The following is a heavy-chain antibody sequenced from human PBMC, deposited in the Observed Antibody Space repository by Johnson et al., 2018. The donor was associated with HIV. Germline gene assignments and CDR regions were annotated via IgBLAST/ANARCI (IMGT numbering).Heavy chain of an antibody. CDR2: IGTAGDT. Sequence: VHLVESGGGLVQPGGSLRLSCAASGFTFSSYDMHWVRQATGKGLEWVSAIGTAGDTYYPGSVKGRFTISRENAKNSLYLQMNSLRAGDTAVYYCARGGSRTTIFGVDINLGGFDIWGQGTRVTVSS. CDR1: GFTFSSYD. J-gene: IGHJ3*02. CDR3: ARGGSRTTIFGVDINLGGFDI. D-gene: IGHD3-3*01. V-gene: IGHV3-13*01.